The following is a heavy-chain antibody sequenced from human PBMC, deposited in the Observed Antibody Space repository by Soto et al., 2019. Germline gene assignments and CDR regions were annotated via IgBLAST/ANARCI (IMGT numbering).Heavy chain of an antibody. D-gene: IGHD3-22*01. CDR2: IDPSDSQT. J-gene: IGHJ4*02. CDR3: ARQIYDSDTGPNFQYYFDS. V-gene: IGHV5-10-1*01. Sequence: GESLKISCKGSGYSFAGYWITWVRQKPGKGLEWMGRIDPSDSQTYYSPSFRGHVTISVAKSITTVFLQWSSLRASDTAMYYCARQIYDSDTGPNFQYYFDSWGQGTPVTVYS. CDR1: GYSFAGYW.